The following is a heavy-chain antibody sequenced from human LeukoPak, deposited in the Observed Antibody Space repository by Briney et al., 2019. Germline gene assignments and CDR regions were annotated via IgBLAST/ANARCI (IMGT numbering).Heavy chain of an antibody. CDR1: GFTFSDYA. V-gene: IGHV3-23*01. J-gene: IGHJ1*01. CDR2: ISNSGHST. CDR3: AKFSPRDDSSGYYFNGDEYFQH. D-gene: IGHD3-22*01. Sequence: GGSLRLSCAVSGFTFSDYAVSWVRQAPGKGLEWVSGISNSGHSTYYIASVKGRFTVSRDNSKSTLFLQMNSLRAEDTAVYYCAKFSPRDDSSGYYFNGDEYFQHWGQGTLVTVSS.